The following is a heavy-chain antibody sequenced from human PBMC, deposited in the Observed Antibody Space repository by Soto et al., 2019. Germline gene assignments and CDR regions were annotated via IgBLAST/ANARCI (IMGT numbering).Heavy chain of an antibody. J-gene: IGHJ3*02. D-gene: IGHD3-22*01. CDR3: ARDYEFGFDI. CDR1: AFTLSSYW. V-gene: IGHV3-7*01. CDR2: IKPVGSEK. Sequence: EVRLVESGGGLVQPGGSLRLSCEASAFTLSSYWMSWVRQAPGKGLERVANIKPVGSEKYYVDSVKGRFTISRDNTKNSLYLQMSTLRPEDTAIYYCARDYEFGFDIWGQGTLVTVSS.